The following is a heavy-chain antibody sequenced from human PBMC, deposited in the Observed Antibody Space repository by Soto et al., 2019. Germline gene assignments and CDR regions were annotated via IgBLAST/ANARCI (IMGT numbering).Heavy chain of an antibody. CDR2: ISSSSSYI. CDR3: ASGIVGATPFDY. V-gene: IGHV3-21*01. CDR1: GFTFSSYS. Sequence: EVQLVESGGGLVKPGGSLRLSCAAYGFTFSSYSMNWVRQAPGKGLEWVSSISSSSSYIYYADSVKGRFTISRDNAKNSLYLQMNSLRAEDTAVYYCASGIVGATPFDYWGQGTLVTVSS. D-gene: IGHD1-26*01. J-gene: IGHJ4*02.